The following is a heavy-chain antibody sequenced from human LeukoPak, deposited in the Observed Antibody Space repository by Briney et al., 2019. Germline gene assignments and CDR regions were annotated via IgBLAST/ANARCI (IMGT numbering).Heavy chain of an antibody. CDR2: IIPIFGTA. Sequence: GASVKVSCKASGGTFSNYAINWVRQAPGQGLEWMEGIIPIFGTANYAQKFQGRVTITADESTSTAYMELRSLKSEDTAVYYCARDWGMGPSSSWAWGQGTLVTVSS. D-gene: IGHD6-13*01. V-gene: IGHV1-69*13. CDR1: GGTFSNYA. CDR3: ARDWGMGPSSSWA. J-gene: IGHJ5*02.